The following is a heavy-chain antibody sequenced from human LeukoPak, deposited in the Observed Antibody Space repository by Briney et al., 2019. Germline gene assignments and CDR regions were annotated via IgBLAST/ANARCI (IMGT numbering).Heavy chain of an antibody. D-gene: IGHD6-13*01. CDR3: ARDPAAAATRPYYYYYMDV. J-gene: IGHJ6*03. Sequence: RASVKVSCKASGYTFTGYYMHWVRQAPGQGLEWMGWINPNSGGTNYAQKFQGRVTMTRDTSISTAYMELSRLRSDDTAVYYCARDPAAAATRPYYYYYMDVWGKGTTVTISS. CDR1: GYTFTGYY. CDR2: INPNSGGT. V-gene: IGHV1-2*02.